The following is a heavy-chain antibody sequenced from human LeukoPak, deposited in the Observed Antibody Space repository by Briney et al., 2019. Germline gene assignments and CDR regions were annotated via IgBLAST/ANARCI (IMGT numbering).Heavy chain of an antibody. J-gene: IGHJ4*02. CDR2: ISSSSSTI. CDR3: ARDGSISDY. Sequence: GGSLRLSCAASGFTFSSYGMHWDRQAPGKGLEWVSYISSSSSTIYYADSVKGRFTISRDNAKNSLYLQMNSLRAEDTAVYYCARDGSISDYWGQGTLVTVSS. D-gene: IGHD1-26*01. CDR1: GFTFSSYG. V-gene: IGHV3-48*01.